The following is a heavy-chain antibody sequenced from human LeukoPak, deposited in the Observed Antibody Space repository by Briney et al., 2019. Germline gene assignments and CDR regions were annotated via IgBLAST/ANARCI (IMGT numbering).Heavy chain of an antibody. Sequence: KTSETLSLTCTVSSDSITNYYWSWIRQPPGKGLEWIGYIFYSGSTNYNPSLKIRVTISMRSSKKQWSLKLSSVTAADTAVYYCARRALVGLRFLEWSQNYYYGMDVWGQGTTVTVSS. CDR3: ARRALVGLRFLEWSQNYYYGMDV. J-gene: IGHJ6*02. CDR2: IFYSGST. D-gene: IGHD3-3*01. V-gene: IGHV4-59*01. CDR1: SDSITNYY.